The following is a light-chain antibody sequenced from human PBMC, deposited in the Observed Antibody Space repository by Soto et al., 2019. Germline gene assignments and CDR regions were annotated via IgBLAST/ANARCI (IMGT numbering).Light chain of an antibody. J-gene: IGLJ2*01. CDR2: EVT. CDR3: SSYAGSNTVI. CDR1: SSDIGAYSF. V-gene: IGLV2-8*01. Sequence: QSALTQPPSASGSPGQSVTVSCTGTSSDIGAYSFVSWYQQHPGKAPKLIIYEVTKRPSGVPDRFSGSKSGNAASLTVSGLQAEDEADYYCSSYAGSNTVIFGGGTQLTVL.